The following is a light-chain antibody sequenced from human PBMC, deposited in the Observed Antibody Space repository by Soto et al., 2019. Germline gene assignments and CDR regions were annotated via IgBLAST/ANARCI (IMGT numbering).Light chain of an antibody. Sequence: QAVVTQPPSVSGAPGQRVTISCTGSSSNIGAGYDVLWYQQLPGTAPKLLIYGNTNRPSGVPDRFSGSKSGTSASLAITGLQAEDEAGYYCQSYDSSLSGSWVFGGGTKLTVL. CDR3: QSYDSSLSGSWV. J-gene: IGLJ3*02. CDR2: GNT. V-gene: IGLV1-40*01. CDR1: SSNIGAGYD.